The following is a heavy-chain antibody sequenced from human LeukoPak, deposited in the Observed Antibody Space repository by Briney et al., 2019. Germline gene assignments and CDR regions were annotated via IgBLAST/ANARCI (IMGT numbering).Heavy chain of an antibody. CDR2: ISSSGSII. Sequence: GGSLRLSCAASGFTFSNYDMHWVRQAPGKGLEWVSYISSSGSIIYYADSVKGRFTISRDNAKNSLYLQMNSLRAEDTAVYYCARAEAGATTYYFDYWGQGTLVTVSS. CDR3: ARAEAGATTYYFDY. CDR1: GFTFSNYD. J-gene: IGHJ4*02. V-gene: IGHV3-11*01. D-gene: IGHD1-26*01.